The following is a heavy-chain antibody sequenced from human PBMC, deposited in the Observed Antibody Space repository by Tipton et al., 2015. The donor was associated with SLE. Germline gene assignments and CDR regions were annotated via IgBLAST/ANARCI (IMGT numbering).Heavy chain of an antibody. Sequence: TLSLTCTVPVGPLTSGRYYWSWIRQPAGKGLEWIGHIYTTGSTNYSPPLKSRVTISFDTSETQFSLKLASVTIADTAVYYCVRVSSGTNYAIESWGQGTLVTVSS. V-gene: IGHV4-61*09. CDR1: VGPLTSGRYY. CDR2: IYTTGST. CDR3: VRVSSGTNYAIES. J-gene: IGHJ4*02. D-gene: IGHD4/OR15-4a*01.